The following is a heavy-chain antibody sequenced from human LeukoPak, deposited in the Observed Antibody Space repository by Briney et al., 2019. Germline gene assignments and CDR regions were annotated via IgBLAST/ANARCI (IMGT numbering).Heavy chain of an antibody. CDR2: IYPGDSNT. V-gene: IGHV5-51*01. Sequence: GESLKISCKGSRYSFTNYWIGWVRQMPGKGLECLGIIYPGDSNTKYSPSFQGQVTISADKSISTAYLQWSSLKASDTAMYYCARHPGYNYGSNYYYYMDVWGKGTTVTVSS. CDR1: RYSFTNYW. D-gene: IGHD5-18*01. CDR3: ARHPGYNYGSNYYYYMDV. J-gene: IGHJ6*03.